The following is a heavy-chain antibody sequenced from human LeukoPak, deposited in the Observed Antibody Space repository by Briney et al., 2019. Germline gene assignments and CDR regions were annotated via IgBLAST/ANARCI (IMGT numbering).Heavy chain of an antibody. D-gene: IGHD5-12*01. CDR3: ARRPPTTILAPIDNY. V-gene: IGHV3-21*03. Sequence: AGSLRLSCAASGVTFSSYSMNWVRQAPGKGLEWVSSISGSSNYIYYADSVTRRFTRSTDNAKTSLYLQTNTLRPEDTAVYSRARRPPTTILAPIDNYWGQRTLVTVYS. CDR2: ISGSSNYI. J-gene: IGHJ4*02. CDR1: GVTFSSYS.